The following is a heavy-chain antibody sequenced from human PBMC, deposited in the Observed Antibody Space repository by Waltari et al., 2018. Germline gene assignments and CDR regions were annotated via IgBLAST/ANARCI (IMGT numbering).Heavy chain of an antibody. D-gene: IGHD1-26*01. CDR3: AREGFGELLPHY. J-gene: IGHJ4*02. CDR2: IFYSGRT. Sequence: QVQLQESGPGLVKPSQTLSLTCTFSGGPIRSGGYYWSWIRQHPGKGLEWIGYIFYSGRTYYNPSLKIRVTISVDTSKNQFSLKLSSVTAADTAVYYWAREGFGELLPHYWGQGTLVTVSS. CDR1: GGPIRSGGYY. V-gene: IGHV4-31*03.